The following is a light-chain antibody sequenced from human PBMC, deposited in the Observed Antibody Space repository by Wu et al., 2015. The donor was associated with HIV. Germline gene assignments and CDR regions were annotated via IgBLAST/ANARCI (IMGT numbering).Light chain of an antibody. CDR3: QQYRGSPIT. CDR1: QTVSDNY. CDR2: EDY. V-gene: IGKV3-20*01. Sequence: EIVLTQSPALLSLSFGDTVTLSCRASQTVSDNYVAWYQQKSGQAPRLLIHEDYKRAPGVPDRFDASGSGTDFTLTIDRLEPEDFAVYFCQQYRGSPITFGQGTRLEIK. J-gene: IGKJ5*01.